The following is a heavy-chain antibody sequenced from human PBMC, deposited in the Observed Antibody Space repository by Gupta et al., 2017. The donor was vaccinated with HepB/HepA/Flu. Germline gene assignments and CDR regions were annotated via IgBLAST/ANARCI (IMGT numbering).Heavy chain of an antibody. CDR1: GFTFSSYS. J-gene: IGHJ6*02. D-gene: IGHD5-18*01. Sequence: EVQLVESGGGLVKPGGSLRLSCAASGFTFSSYSMNWVRQAPGKGLEWVSSISSSSSYIYYADSVKGRFTISRDNAKNSLYLQMNSLRAEDTAVYYCARDLFPLSYGYYGMDVWGQGTTVTVYS. V-gene: IGHV3-21*01. CDR2: ISSSSSYI. CDR3: ARDLFPLSYGYYGMDV.